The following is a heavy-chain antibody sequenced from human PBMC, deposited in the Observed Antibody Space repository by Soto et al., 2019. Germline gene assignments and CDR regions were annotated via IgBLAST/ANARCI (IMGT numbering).Heavy chain of an antibody. CDR2: ISSSGGST. D-gene: IGHD3-10*01. CDR3: AKDIYGSGPDAFDI. Sequence: PGGSLRLSCAASGFTFNNAWMNWVRQAPGKGLEYVSAISSSGGSTYYANSVKGRFTISRDNSKNTLYLQMGSLRAEDTAVYYCAKDIYGSGPDAFDIWGQGTMVTVSS. J-gene: IGHJ3*02. V-gene: IGHV3-64*01. CDR1: GFTFNNAW.